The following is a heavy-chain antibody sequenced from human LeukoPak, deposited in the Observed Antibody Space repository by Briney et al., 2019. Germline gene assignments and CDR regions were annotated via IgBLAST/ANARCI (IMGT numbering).Heavy chain of an antibody. J-gene: IGHJ4*02. V-gene: IGHV3-7*03. D-gene: IGHD3-3*01. CDR2: ISQDGSAQ. CDR3: TRDLSGFLEWFGVIDY. CDR1: GFTMSFYW. Sequence: PGGSLRLSCAASGFTMSFYWMNWVRQAPGKGLEWVANISQDGSAQYYVDSVKGRFTISRDNAKNSLYLQMNGLRTEDTAVYYCTRDLSGFLEWFGVIDYWGQGTLVTVSS.